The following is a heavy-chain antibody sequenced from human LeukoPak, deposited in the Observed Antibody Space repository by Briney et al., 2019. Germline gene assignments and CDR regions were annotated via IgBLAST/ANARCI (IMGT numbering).Heavy chain of an antibody. V-gene: IGHV4-34*01. CDR1: GGSFSGYY. CDR3: AAGPNYYGSGSYSRY. CDR2: INHSGST. D-gene: IGHD3-10*01. Sequence: PSETLSLTCAVYGGSFSGYYWSWIRQPPGKGLVWIGEINHSGSTNYNPSLKSRVTISVDTSKNQFSLKLSSVTAADTAVYYCAAGPNYYGSGSYSRYWGQGTLVTVSS. J-gene: IGHJ4*02.